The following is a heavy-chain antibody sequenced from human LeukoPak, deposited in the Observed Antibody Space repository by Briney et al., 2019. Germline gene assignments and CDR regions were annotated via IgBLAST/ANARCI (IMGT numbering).Heavy chain of an antibody. CDR1: GYIFTSHW. D-gene: IGHD3-10*01. J-gene: IGHJ5*02. V-gene: IGHV5-51*03. CDR2: LYPGDSDT. Sequence: GESLTISCTGSGYIFTSHWIGWVRLMPGKGLEWMGRLYPGDSDTRYSPSFQGQATISADKSINTAYLQWSSLKASDTAMYYCGRFRGSGGELDPWGQGTLVTVSS. CDR3: GRFRGSGGELDP.